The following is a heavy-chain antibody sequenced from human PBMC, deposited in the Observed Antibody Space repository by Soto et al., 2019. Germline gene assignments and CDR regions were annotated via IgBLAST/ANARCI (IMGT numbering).Heavy chain of an antibody. J-gene: IGHJ6*02. CDR3: ARSGDKGYSYVYRFYYGMDV. V-gene: IGHV1-69*13. CDR2: IIPIFGTA. D-gene: IGHD5-18*01. Sequence: GASVKVSCKASGGTFSSYAISWVRQAPGQGLEWMGGIIPIFGTANYAQKFQGRVTITADESTSTAYMELSSLRSEDTAVYYCARSGDKGYSYVYRFYYGMDVWGQGTTVTVSS. CDR1: GGTFSSYA.